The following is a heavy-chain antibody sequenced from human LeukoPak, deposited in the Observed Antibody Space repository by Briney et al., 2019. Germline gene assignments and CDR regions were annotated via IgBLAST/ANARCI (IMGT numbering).Heavy chain of an antibody. Sequence: PGGSLRLSCAASGFTFINAWMIWVRQAPGKGLEWVGRIKSKTDGGTTDYAAPVKGRFTISRDDPKNTLYLQMNSLKTEDTAMYYCTTEGDSSSWYDWGDFDYWGQGTLVTVSS. CDR2: IKSKTDGGTT. V-gene: IGHV3-15*01. J-gene: IGHJ4*02. CDR1: GFTFINAW. D-gene: IGHD6-13*01. CDR3: TTEGDSSSWYDWGDFDY.